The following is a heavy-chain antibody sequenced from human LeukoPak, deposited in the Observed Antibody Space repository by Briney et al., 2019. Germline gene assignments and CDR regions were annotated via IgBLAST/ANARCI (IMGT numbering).Heavy chain of an antibody. CDR1: GLTFSSYG. CDR2: IWYDGSNK. D-gene: IGHD6-13*01. V-gene: IGHV3-33*06. Sequence: GGSLRLSCAASGLTFSSYGMHWVRQAPGKGLEWVAVIWYDGSNKYYADSVKGRFTISRDNSKNTLYLQMNSLRAEDTAVYYCAKAYSSSPDAFDIWGQGTMVTVSS. J-gene: IGHJ3*02. CDR3: AKAYSSSPDAFDI.